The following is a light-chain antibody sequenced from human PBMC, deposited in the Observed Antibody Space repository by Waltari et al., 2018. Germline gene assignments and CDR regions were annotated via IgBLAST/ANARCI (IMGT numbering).Light chain of an antibody. J-gene: IGKJ2*01. CDR1: QSVSSNY. V-gene: IGKV3-20*01. Sequence: EIVLTQSPGTLSLSPGETATLSCRASQSVSSNYLAWYQQKPGQAPRLLIYDASSWATGIPDRFSGSGSGTDFTLTISRLEPEDFAVYYCQQYGSSPYTFGQGTKLEIK. CDR2: DAS. CDR3: QQYGSSPYT.